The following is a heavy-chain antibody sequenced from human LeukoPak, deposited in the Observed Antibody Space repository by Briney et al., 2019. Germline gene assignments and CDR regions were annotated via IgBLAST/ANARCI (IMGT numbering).Heavy chain of an antibody. J-gene: IGHJ6*02. CDR3: ARETGYSSSWYSFDYYYYYGMDV. D-gene: IGHD6-13*01. V-gene: IGHV3-64*01. CDR1: GFTFSSYA. Sequence: GGSLRLSCAASGFTFSSYAMHWVRQAPGKGLEYVSAISSNGGSTYYANSVKGRFTISRDNSKNTLYLQMGRLRAEDMAVYYCARETGYSSSWYSFDYYYYYGMDVWGQGTTVTVSS. CDR2: ISSNGGST.